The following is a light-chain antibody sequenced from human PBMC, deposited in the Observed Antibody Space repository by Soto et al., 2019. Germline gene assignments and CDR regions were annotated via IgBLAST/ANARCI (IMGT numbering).Light chain of an antibody. CDR2: EVS. V-gene: IGLV2-14*03. CDR1: SSDVGGYNF. Sequence: QSALTQPASVFGSPGQSITISCTGTSSDVGGYNFVSWYQQPPGKAPKLMIYEVSNRPSGVSNRFSGSKSGNTASLTISGLQPEDEADYYCSSYTTSSTVVFGTGTKVTVL. J-gene: IGLJ1*01. CDR3: SSYTTSSTVV.